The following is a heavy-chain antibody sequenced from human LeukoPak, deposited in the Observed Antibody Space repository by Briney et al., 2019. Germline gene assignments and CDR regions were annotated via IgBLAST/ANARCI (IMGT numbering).Heavy chain of an antibody. CDR1: GFTFGDYA. CDR2: IRSKAYGGTT. D-gene: IGHD6-19*01. J-gene: IGHJ4*02. CDR3: TRDLIRIAVAGSYFDY. V-gene: IGHV3-49*04. Sequence: PGGSLRLSCTASGFTFGDYAMSWVRQAPGKGLEWVGFIRSKAYGGTTEYAASVKGRFTISRDDSKSIAYLQMNSLKTEDTVVYYCTRDLIRIAVAGSYFDYWGQGTLVTVSS.